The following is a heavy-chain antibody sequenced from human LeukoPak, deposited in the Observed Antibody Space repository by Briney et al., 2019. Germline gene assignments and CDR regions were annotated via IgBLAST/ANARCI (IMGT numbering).Heavy chain of an antibody. V-gene: IGHV3-21*01. Sequence: GGSLRLSCAASGFTFSSYAMHWVRQAPGKGLEWVSSISSSSSYIYYADSVKGRFTISRDNAKNSLYLQMNSLRAEDTAVYYCASEDTAMVRASFDIWGQGTMVTVSS. D-gene: IGHD5-18*01. J-gene: IGHJ3*02. CDR1: GFTFSSYA. CDR2: ISSSSSYI. CDR3: ASEDTAMVRASFDI.